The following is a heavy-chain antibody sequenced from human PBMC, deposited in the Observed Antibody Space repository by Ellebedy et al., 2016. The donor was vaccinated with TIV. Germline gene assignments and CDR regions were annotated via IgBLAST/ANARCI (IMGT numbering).Heavy chain of an antibody. D-gene: IGHD2-15*01. Sequence: GESLKISCAASGFTFSSYEMNWVRQAPGKGLEWVSYISRSASTIYYAESVRGRFTISRDDAKNSLYLKMNSLRAEDTAVYYCARDGYCSGVSCFFYYSMDVWGQGTTVTVSS. CDR2: ISRSASTI. J-gene: IGHJ6*03. V-gene: IGHV3-48*03. CDR1: GFTFSSYE. CDR3: ARDGYCSGVSCFFYYSMDV.